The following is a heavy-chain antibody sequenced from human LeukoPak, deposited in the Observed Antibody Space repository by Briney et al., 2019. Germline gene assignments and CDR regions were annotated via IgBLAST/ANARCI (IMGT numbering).Heavy chain of an antibody. V-gene: IGHV1-24*01. Sequence: ASVKVSCKVSGYTLTELSMHWVRQAPGKGLEWMGGFDPEDGETIYAQKFQGRVTMTEDTSIDTAYMELSSLRSEDTAVYYCATYYDRIDYYYYYGMDVWGQGTTVTVSS. CDR1: GYTLTELS. D-gene: IGHD3-22*01. CDR3: ATYYDRIDYYYYYGMDV. CDR2: FDPEDGET. J-gene: IGHJ6*02.